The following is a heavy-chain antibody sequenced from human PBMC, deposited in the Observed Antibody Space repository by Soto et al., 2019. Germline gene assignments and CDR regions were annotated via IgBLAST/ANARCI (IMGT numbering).Heavy chain of an antibody. CDR1: GFTFSSYA. CDR2: ISGSGGST. Sequence: EVQLLESGGGLVQPGGSLRLSCAASGFTFSSYAMSWVRQAPGKGLEWVSAISGSGGSTYYADSVKGRFTISRDNSKHTMYLQMNSLRAEDTAVYYCAKEGLGYCSGGSCPALGYWGQGTLVTVSS. D-gene: IGHD2-15*01. J-gene: IGHJ4*02. CDR3: AKEGLGYCSGGSCPALGY. V-gene: IGHV3-23*01.